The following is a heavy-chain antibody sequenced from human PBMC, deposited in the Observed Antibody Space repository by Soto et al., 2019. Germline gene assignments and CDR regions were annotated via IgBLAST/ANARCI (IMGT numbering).Heavy chain of an antibody. V-gene: IGHV5-10-1*01. D-gene: IGHD6-19*01. Sequence: GESLKISCKGSGYSFTSYWISWVRQMPGKGLEWMGRIDPSDSYTNYSPSFQGHVTISADKSISTAYLQWSSLKASDTAMYYCARPREAGKYYYGVDVWCQGTTVTVSS. J-gene: IGHJ6*02. CDR1: GYSFTSYW. CDR2: IDPSDSYT. CDR3: ARPREAGKYYYGVDV.